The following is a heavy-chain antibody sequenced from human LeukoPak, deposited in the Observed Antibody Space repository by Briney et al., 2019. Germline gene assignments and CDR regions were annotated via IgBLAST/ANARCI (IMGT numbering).Heavy chain of an antibody. CDR1: GGSISSYY. J-gene: IGHJ4*02. CDR3: ARVRNGDCVTH. CDR2: IYYSGST. Sequence: SETLSLTCTVSGGSISSYYWSWIRQPPGKGLEWIGYIYYSGSTNYNPSLKSRVTISIDTSKNQFSLKLSSVTAADTAVYYCARVRNGDCVTHWGQGTLVTVSS. D-gene: IGHD2-21*02. V-gene: IGHV4-59*01.